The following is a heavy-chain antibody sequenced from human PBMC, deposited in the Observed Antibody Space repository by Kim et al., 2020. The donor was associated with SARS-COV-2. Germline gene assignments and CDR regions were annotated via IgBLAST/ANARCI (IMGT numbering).Heavy chain of an antibody. CDR2: EGSKK. J-gene: IGHJ4*02. V-gene: IGHV3-7*01. CDR3: VGGHAGDY. Sequence: EGSKKEYMESVKGRFTISRDNAKNALYLKMNSLRAEGTAVYYCVGGHAGDYWGQGTLVTVSS.